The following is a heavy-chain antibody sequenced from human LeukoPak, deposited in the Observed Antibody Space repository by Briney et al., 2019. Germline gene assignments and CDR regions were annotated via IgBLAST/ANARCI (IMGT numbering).Heavy chain of an antibody. V-gene: IGHV3-7*01. CDR2: MDGDGTIQ. CDR1: GFSFSTYW. CDR3: GRDFPPHASDI. J-gene: IGHJ3*02. Sequence: GGSLRLSCVGSGFSFSTYWLSWVRQAPGKGLEWVASMDGDGTIQYYLDSVKGRFTISRDNAKSSLYLQMNSLRDEDTAVYSCGRDFPPHASDIWGQGTMVTVSS.